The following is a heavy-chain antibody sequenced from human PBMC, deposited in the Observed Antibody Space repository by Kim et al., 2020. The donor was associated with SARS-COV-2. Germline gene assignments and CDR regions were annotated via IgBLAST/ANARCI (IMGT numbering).Heavy chain of an antibody. Sequence: SETLSLTCAVYGGSFSGYYWSWIRQPPGKGLEWIGEINHSGSTNYNPSLKSRVTISVDTSKNQFSLKLSSVTAADTAVYYCARHVLLWFGEFRGLRTGFDYWGQGTLVTVSS. CDR1: GGSFSGYY. CDR3: ARHVLLWFGEFRGLRTGFDY. J-gene: IGHJ4*02. CDR2: INHSGST. D-gene: IGHD3-10*01. V-gene: IGHV4-34*01.